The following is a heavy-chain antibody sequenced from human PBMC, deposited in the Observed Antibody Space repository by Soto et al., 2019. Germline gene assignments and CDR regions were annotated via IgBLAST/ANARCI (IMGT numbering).Heavy chain of an antibody. CDR2: IYSGGYT. Sequence: EVQLVESGGGLIQPGGSLRLSCAVSGFTVSNNYMSWVRQAPGKGLEGVSVIYSGGYTAYGDSVKGRFTISRDNSKNTLFLQMKTLRADHPAFYSWGTQPGGGGYWGQGTLVTVSS. J-gene: IGHJ4*02. D-gene: IGHD3-10*01. CDR3: GTQPGGGGY. V-gene: IGHV3-53*01. CDR1: GFTVSNNY.